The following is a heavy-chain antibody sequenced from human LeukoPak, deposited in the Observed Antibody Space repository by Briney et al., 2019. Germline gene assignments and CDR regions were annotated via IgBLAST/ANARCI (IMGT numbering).Heavy chain of an antibody. D-gene: IGHD2-2*01. Sequence: PSQTLPLTCTVSGGSISSGDYYWSWIRQPPGKGLEWIGYIYYSGSTYYNPSLKSRVTISVDTSKNQFSLKLSSVTAADTAVYYCARISSAYYYYGMDVWGQGTTVTVSS. V-gene: IGHV4-30-4*01. CDR1: GGSISSGDYY. CDR3: ARISSAYYYYGMDV. CDR2: IYYSGST. J-gene: IGHJ6*02.